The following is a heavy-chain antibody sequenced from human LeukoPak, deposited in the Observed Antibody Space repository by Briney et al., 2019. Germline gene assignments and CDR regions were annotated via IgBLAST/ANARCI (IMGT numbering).Heavy chain of an antibody. Sequence: GGSLRLSCAASGFTFSSYAMTWVRQAPGKGLEWASTFTYSGVNTYYADSVRGRFTISRDNSKNTLYLQLNSLRAEDTALYYCAKGPHSSGWHYFDYWGQGTLVTVSS. CDR2: FTYSGVNT. CDR1: GFTFSSYA. J-gene: IGHJ4*02. D-gene: IGHD6-19*01. CDR3: AKGPHSSGWHYFDY. V-gene: IGHV3-23*01.